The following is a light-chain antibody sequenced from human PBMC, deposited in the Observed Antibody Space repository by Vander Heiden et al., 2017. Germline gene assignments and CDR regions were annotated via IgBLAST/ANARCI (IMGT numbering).Light chain of an antibody. J-gene: IGLJ1*01. CDR1: GSNIGSNY. Sequence: QSVVTQPPSASGTLGQRVTISCSGTGSNIGSNYVYWYQQRPGAAPKLLIYGNDQRPSGVPDRFSGSKPGTSASLAISGLRSEDEADYYCAAWDDSLSGFYVFGTGTKVTVL. CDR3: AAWDDSLSGFYV. CDR2: GND. V-gene: IGLV1-47*02.